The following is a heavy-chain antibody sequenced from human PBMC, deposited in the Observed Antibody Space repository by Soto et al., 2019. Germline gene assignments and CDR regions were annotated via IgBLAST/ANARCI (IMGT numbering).Heavy chain of an antibody. CDR3: ATYYYDSSGFEADFDY. CDR2: IKQDGSEK. J-gene: IGHJ4*02. Sequence: PGGSLRLSCAASGFTFSSYWMSWVRQAPGKGLEWVANIKQDGSEKYYVDSVKGRFTISRDNAKNSLYLQMSSLRAEDTAVYYCATYYYDSSGFEADFDYWGQGTLVTVSS. D-gene: IGHD3-22*01. V-gene: IGHV3-7*03. CDR1: GFTFSSYW.